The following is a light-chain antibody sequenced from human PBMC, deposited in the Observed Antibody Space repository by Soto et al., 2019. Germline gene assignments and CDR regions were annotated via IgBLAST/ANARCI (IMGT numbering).Light chain of an antibody. CDR3: QSYDTGLSGPVV. CDR1: GSNIGAGFD. CDR2: GNT. J-gene: IGLJ2*01. Sequence: QSVLTQPPSLSGAPGQNIIISCTGGGSNIGAGFDVHWYQQLPGTAPKLLIYGNTNRPSGVPDRFSGSKSGTSASLVITGLQAEDEADYYCQSYDTGLSGPVVFGGGTKPPS. V-gene: IGLV1-40*01.